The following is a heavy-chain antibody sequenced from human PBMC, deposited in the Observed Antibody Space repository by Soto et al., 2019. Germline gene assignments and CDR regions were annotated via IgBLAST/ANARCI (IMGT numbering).Heavy chain of an antibody. CDR2: IYYSGST. J-gene: IGHJ4*02. CDR3: ARALNAKRGIQLWN. Sequence: SETLSLTCTVSGGSISSGDYYWSWIRQPPGKGLEWIGYIYYSGSTYYNPSLKSRVTISVDTSKNQFSLKLSSVTAADTAVYYCARALNAKRGIQLWNWGQGTLVTVSS. D-gene: IGHD5-18*01. CDR1: GGSISSGDYY. V-gene: IGHV4-30-4*01.